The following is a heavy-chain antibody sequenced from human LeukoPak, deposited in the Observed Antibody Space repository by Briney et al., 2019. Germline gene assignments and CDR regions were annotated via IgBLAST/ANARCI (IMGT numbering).Heavy chain of an antibody. Sequence: SETLSLTCTVSGGSISSSNYYWGWIRQPPGKGLEWIGGIYYSGSTYYNPSLKSRVTISVDTSKNQFSLKLPSVTAADTALYYCARQAGYSYGRIDDWGQGTLVTVSS. CDR2: IYYSGST. CDR3: ARQAGYSYGRIDD. CDR1: GGSISSSNYY. D-gene: IGHD5-18*01. V-gene: IGHV4-39*01. J-gene: IGHJ4*02.